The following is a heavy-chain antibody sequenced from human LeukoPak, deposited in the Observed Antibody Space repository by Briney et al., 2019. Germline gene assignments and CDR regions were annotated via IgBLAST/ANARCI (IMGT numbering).Heavy chain of an antibody. CDR1: GFTVTTSY. CDR2: IDNDGRT. V-gene: IGHV3-66*01. Sequence: PGGSLRLSCAASGFTVTTSYINWVRQAPGKGLEWVSLIDNDGRTYYADSVKGRFTISRDDSKDTLYLQMNTLRAEDTAVFYCARGWGGSGWYFDLWGRGTLVTASS. J-gene: IGHJ2*01. CDR3: ARGWGGSGWYFDL. D-gene: IGHD3-10*01.